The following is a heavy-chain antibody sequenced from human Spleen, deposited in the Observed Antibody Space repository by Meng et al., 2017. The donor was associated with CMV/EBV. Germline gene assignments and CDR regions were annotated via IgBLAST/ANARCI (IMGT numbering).Heavy chain of an antibody. D-gene: IGHD1-26*01. Sequence: QVRLVQSGAEVKKPGAYVKVPCKASGYTCTSYGISWVRQAPGQGLEWMGWISAYNGNTNYAQKLQGRVTMTTDTSTSTAYMELRSLRSDDTAVYYCARDSLGSGSGLPAYWGQGTLVTVSS. J-gene: IGHJ4*02. V-gene: IGHV1-18*01. CDR2: ISAYNGNT. CDR1: GYTCTSYG. CDR3: ARDSLGSGSGLPAY.